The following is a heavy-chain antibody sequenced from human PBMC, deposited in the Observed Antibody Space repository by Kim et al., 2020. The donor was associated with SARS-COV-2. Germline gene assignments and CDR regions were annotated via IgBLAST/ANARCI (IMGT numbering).Heavy chain of an antibody. J-gene: IGHJ6*02. CDR1: GFTFSSYG. Sequence: GGSLRLSCAASGFTFSSYGMHWVRQAPGKGLEWVAVIWYDGSNKFYADSVKGRFTISRDNSKNTLYLQMNSLRAEDTAVYYCARAKRLIAAPNYYYYGMDVWGQGTTVTVSS. D-gene: IGHD6-13*01. CDR2: IWYDGSNK. V-gene: IGHV3-33*01. CDR3: ARAKRLIAAPNYYYYGMDV.